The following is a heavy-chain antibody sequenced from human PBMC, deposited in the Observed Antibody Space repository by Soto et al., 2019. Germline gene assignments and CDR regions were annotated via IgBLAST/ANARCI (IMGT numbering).Heavy chain of an antibody. CDR2: IKEDGSEK. D-gene: IGHD4-17*01. CDR1: GFNFNSYW. CDR3: AKTTVTGNYYMDV. J-gene: IGHJ6*03. Sequence: GGSLRLSCLGSGFNFNSYWMSWVRQTPGKGLEWVANIKEDGSEKYYVDSVEGRFTISRDNAKNSLYLQMNSLRAEDTALYYCAKTTVTGNYYMDVWGKGTTVTVSS. V-gene: IGHV3-7*03.